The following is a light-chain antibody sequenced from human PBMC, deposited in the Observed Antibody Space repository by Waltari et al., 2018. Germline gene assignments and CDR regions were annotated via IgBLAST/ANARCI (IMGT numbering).Light chain of an antibody. CDR2: EVT. V-gene: IGLV2-8*01. J-gene: IGLJ3*02. Sequence: QSALTQPPSASGSPGQSVTISCTGTSSDVGGYDYVSWYQQHPDKAPKPMIYEVTKRPSAVPDRFSGSKSGNTASLTVSGLQAEDEADYYCSSYAGSNLWVFGGGTKLTVL. CDR3: SSYAGSNLWV. CDR1: SSDVGGYDY.